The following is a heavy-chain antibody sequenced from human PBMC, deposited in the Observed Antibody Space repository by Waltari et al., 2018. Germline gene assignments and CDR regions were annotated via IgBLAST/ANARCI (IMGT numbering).Heavy chain of an antibody. CDR1: GDTFTSSD. CDR2: MTSMSGNT. J-gene: IGHJ6*02. V-gene: IGHV1-8*01. CDR3: ARGSDDYYNGLDV. Sequence: QVQLVQSGAEVKKPGASVKVSCKVSGDTFTSSDFNWVRQATGQGLEWVGWMTSMSGNTAYAEKFQGRVTLTRNISANTAYMELSSLISDDTAVYYCARGSDDYYNGLDVWGQGTTVIVSS.